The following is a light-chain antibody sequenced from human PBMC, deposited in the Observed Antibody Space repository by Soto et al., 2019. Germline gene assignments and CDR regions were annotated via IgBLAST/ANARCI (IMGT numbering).Light chain of an antibody. CDR2: DNN. V-gene: IGLV1-51*01. CDR1: SSNIGNNY. J-gene: IGLJ2*01. Sequence: QSVLTQPPSVSAAPGQKVTISCSGSSSNIGNNYVSWYQQLPGTAPKLIIYDNNKRPSGIPDRFSASKSGTSATLGITGLQTGDEADYYCGTWDSSLSAVLFGGGTKLTVL. CDR3: GTWDSSLSAVL.